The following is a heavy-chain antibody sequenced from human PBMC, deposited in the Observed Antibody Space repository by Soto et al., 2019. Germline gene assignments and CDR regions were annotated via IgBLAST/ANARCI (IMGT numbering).Heavy chain of an antibody. CDR3: ARDRCKGCFPDY. CDR1: GDSVSSSSAA. Sequence: SQTLSLTCAISGDSVSSSSAAWNWIRQSPSRGLEWLGRTYYRSQWYNDYAVSVKGRISINPDTSRNQFSLQLNSVTPEDTAVYYCARDRCKGCFPDYSGLGSLVIVSS. D-gene: IGHD2-15*01. J-gene: IGHJ4*02. CDR2: TYYRSQWYN. V-gene: IGHV6-1*01.